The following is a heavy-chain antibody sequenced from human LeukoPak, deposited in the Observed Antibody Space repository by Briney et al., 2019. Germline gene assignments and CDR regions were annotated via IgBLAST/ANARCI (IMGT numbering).Heavy chain of an antibody. CDR2: FDPEDGET. V-gene: IGHV1-24*01. Sequence: VASVKVSCKVSGYTLTELSMHWVRQAPGKGLEWMGGFDPEDGETIYAQKFQGRVTMTRDMSTSTVYMELSSLRSEDTAVYYCARDPSPWFGELFFDYWGQGTLVTVSS. CDR3: ARDPSPWFGELFFDY. J-gene: IGHJ4*02. D-gene: IGHD3-10*01. CDR1: GYTLTELS.